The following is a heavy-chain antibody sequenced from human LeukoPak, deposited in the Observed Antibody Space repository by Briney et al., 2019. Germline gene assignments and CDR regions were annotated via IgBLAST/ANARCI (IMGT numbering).Heavy chain of an antibody. CDR3: ARVAEWDQNDY. Sequence: ASVKASCKPSGYTFTSYDINLVRQATGQGLEWMGWMNPNSGNTGYAQKFQGRVTMTRNTSISTAYMELSSLRSEDTAVYYCARVAEWDQNDYWGQGTLVTVSS. CDR2: MNPNSGNT. D-gene: IGHD1-26*01. J-gene: IGHJ4*02. V-gene: IGHV1-8*01. CDR1: GYTFTSYD.